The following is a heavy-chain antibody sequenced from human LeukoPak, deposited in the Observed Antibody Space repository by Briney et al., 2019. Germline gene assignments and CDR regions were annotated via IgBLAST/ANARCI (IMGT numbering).Heavy chain of an antibody. CDR1: GVTFSTDD. CDR2: ISSSGSYI. D-gene: IGHD6-13*01. Sequence: GGSLRLSCAASGVTFSTDDMNWVRQAPGEGLEWVSSISSSGSYIYYADSLKGRFAISRDNAKNSLYLHMNKLRTGDTAVYYCARGSHGYSSSWYVLGFNYYHYHYMDVWGKGTTVTVSS. CDR3: ARGSHGYSSSWYVLGFNYYHYHYMDV. J-gene: IGHJ6*03. V-gene: IGHV3-21*06.